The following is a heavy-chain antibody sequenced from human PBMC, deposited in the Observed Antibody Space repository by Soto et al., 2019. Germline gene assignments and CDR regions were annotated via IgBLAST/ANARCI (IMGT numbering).Heavy chain of an antibody. CDR1: GFTFSSYS. CDR2: ISSSSSTI. V-gene: IGHV3-48*01. Sequence: EVQLVESGGGLVQPGGSLRLSCAASGFTFSSYSMNWVRQAPGKGLEWVSYISSSSSTIYYADSVKGRFTISRDNAKNSLYLQMNSLRAEDTAVYYCARVSSWYVYDAFDIWGQGTMVTVSS. D-gene: IGHD6-13*01. CDR3: ARVSSWYVYDAFDI. J-gene: IGHJ3*02.